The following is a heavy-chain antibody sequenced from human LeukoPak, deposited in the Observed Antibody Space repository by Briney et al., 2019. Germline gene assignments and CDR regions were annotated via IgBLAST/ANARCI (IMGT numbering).Heavy chain of an antibody. V-gene: IGHV4-4*02. CDR3: ARERILAKIGIDF. CDR1: GGSISSNNW. J-gene: IGHJ4*02. Sequence: SETLSLTCAVSGGSISSNNWWNWVRQPPGKGLEWIGEIYHSGSTNYSPSLKSRVTISVDKSRNLLFLKLNFVTAADTAVYFCARERILAKIGIDFWGQGILVTVSS. D-gene: IGHD3-3*01. CDR2: IYHSGST.